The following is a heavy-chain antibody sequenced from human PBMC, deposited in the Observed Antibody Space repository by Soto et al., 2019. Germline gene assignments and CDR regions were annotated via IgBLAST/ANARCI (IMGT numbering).Heavy chain of an antibody. CDR3: ARQIYSPETSTSEFDF. V-gene: IGHV1-69*01. Sequence: QVLLVQSGAEVKTPGSSMQVSCKASGYTFDNYAVIWVRQAPGQGLEWMGGIIPMFTTTNYAQKFQGRVTITADAATSTSYMEMSSLRSDDTAVYCCARQIYSPETSTSEFDFWGQGTLVTVSS. J-gene: IGHJ4*02. D-gene: IGHD2-15*01. CDR1: GYTFDNYA. CDR2: IIPMFTTT.